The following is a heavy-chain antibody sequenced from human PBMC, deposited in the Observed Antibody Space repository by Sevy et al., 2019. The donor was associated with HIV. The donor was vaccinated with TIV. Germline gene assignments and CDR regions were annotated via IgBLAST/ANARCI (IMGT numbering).Heavy chain of an antibody. CDR2: IYSGGST. V-gene: IGHV3-53*01. J-gene: IGHJ6*02. CDR3: ARDYFRDFWSGYYYGMDV. CDR1: GFTVSSNY. Sequence: GGSLRLSCAASGFTVSSNYMSWVRQAPGKGLEWVSVIYSGGSTYYADPVKGRFTISRDNSKNTLYLQMNSLRAEDTAVYYCARDYFRDFWSGYYYGMDVWGQGTTVTVSS. D-gene: IGHD3-3*01.